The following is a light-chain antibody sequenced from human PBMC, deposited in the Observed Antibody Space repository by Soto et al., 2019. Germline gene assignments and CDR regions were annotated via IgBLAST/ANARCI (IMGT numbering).Light chain of an antibody. CDR2: GAS. V-gene: IGKV3-20*01. CDR3: QQYGSSGT. CDR1: QRVSNNY. Sequence: EIVLTQSPGTLSLSPGERANLSCRASQRVSNNYLAWYQQPPGQAPRLLIYGASSRATDVPDRFSGSGSGTDFTLTISRLEPEDFAVYYCQQYGSSGTFGQGTKVDIK. J-gene: IGKJ1*01.